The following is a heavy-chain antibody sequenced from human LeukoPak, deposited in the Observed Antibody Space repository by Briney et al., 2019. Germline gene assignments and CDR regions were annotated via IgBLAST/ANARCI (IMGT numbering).Heavy chain of an antibody. CDR2: INHSGST. J-gene: IGHJ4*02. D-gene: IGHD4-23*01. CDR3: ARDLDYGGNSAFDY. V-gene: IGHV4-34*01. Sequence: SETLSLTCAVYGGSFSDYYWSWIRQPPGKGLEWIGEINHSGSTNSNPSLKSRVTISIDTSKNQFSLKLSSVTAADTAVYYCARDLDYGGNSAFDYWGQGTLVTVSS. CDR1: GGSFSDYY.